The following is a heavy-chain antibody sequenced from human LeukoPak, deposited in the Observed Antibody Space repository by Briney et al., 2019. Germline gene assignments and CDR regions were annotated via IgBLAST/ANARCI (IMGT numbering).Heavy chain of an antibody. CDR3: ANDGSSRPFDY. J-gene: IGHJ4*02. D-gene: IGHD6-6*01. Sequence: GGSLRLSCAASGFTFIRYVMTWVRQAPGKGLEWVSSISASGDSTFHADSVKGRFAISRDNSKNTLCLQMNNLRAEDTALYYCANDGSSRPFDYWGQGTLVTVSS. CDR2: ISASGDST. CDR1: GFTFIRYV. V-gene: IGHV3-23*01.